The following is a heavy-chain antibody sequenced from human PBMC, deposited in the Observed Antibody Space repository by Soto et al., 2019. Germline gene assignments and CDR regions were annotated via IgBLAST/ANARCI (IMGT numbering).Heavy chain of an antibody. CDR2: IYTSGST. J-gene: IGHJ6*02. Sequence: QLQESGPGLLKPSETLSLTCTVSGGSISSYYLCWIRQPAGKGLEWIGRIYTSGSTNYNPSLKSRVTMSVDTSKYQFSLMLISVTASDAAVYYCASYEPYQPLFSTWCYYYYGMDVWGQGTTVTVSS. CDR3: ASYEPYQPLFSTWCYYYYGMDV. D-gene: IGHD2-2*01. CDR1: GGSISSYY. V-gene: IGHV4-4*07.